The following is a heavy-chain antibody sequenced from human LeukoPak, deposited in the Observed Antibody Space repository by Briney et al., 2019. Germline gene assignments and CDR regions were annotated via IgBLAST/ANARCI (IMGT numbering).Heavy chain of an antibody. CDR2: IIPILGIA. V-gene: IGHV1-69*02. CDR1: GGTFSSYT. CDR3: ARATRYDFWSGYYG. J-gene: IGHJ4*02. D-gene: IGHD3-3*01. Sequence: SVKVSCKASGGTFSSYTISWVRQAPGQGLEWMGRIIPILGIANYAQRFQGRVTITADKSTSTAYMELSSLRSEDTAVYYCARATRYDFWSGYYGWGQGTLVTASS.